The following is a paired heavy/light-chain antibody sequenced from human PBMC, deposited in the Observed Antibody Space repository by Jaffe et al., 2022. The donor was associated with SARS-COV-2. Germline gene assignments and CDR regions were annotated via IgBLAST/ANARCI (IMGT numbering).Light chain of an antibody. CDR2: EDS. CDR3: YSTDSSGNHGV. V-gene: IGLV3-10*01. CDR1: ALPKKY. J-gene: IGLJ2*01. Sequence: SYELTQPPSVSVSPGQTARITCSGDALPKKYAYWYQQKSGQAPVLVIYEDSKRPSGIPERFSGSSSGTMATLTISGAQVEDEADYYCYSTDSSGNHGVFGGGTKLTVL.
Heavy chain of an antibody. J-gene: IGHJ4*02. V-gene: IGHV3-21*01. D-gene: IGHD5-18*01. CDR1: GFTFSSYS. Sequence: EVQLVESGGGLVKPGGSLRLSCAASGFTFSSYSMNWVRQAPGKGLEWVSSISSSSSYIYYADSVKGRFTISRDNAKNSLYLQMNSLRAEDTAVYYCARDPIRGYSYGSGYQEENDYWGQGTLVTVSS. CDR2: ISSSSSYI. CDR3: ARDPIRGYSYGSGYQEENDY.